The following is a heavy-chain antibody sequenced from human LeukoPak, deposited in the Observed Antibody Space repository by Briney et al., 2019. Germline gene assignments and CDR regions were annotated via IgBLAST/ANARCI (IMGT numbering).Heavy chain of an antibody. CDR1: GGSFSGYY. J-gene: IGHJ4*02. CDR3: ARQKLLRYDN. Sequence: SETLSLTCAVYGGSFSGYYWSWIRQPPGKGLEWIGEINHSGSTNYNPSLKSRVTISVDTSKNQFSLKLSSVTAADTALYYCARQKLLRYDNWGQGTLVTVSS. V-gene: IGHV4-34*01. D-gene: IGHD4-17*01. CDR2: INHSGST.